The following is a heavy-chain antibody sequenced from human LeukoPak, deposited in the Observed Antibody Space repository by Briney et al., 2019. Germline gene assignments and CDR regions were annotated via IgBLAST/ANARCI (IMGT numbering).Heavy chain of an antibody. CDR2: IFQSGHT. CDR3: ARDTRTAQGFDY. D-gene: IGHD2-15*01. Sequence: PSETLSLTCTVSGGSISSYYWGWIRQPPGKGLEWTGSIFQSGHTYYSPSLKSRVTISVDTSNNRFSLSLSAVTAADAAIYYCARDTRTAQGFDYWGQGILVTVSS. J-gene: IGHJ4*02. V-gene: IGHV4-38-2*02. CDR1: GGSISSYY.